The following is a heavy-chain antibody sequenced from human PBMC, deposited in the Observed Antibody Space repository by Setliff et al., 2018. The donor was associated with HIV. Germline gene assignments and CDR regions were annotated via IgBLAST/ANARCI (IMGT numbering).Heavy chain of an antibody. CDR3: WSIMVGGAMSYSYYYMDV. V-gene: IGHV4-34*01. CDR1: GGSFSSYS. D-gene: IGHD3-16*01. Sequence: SETLSLTCAVYGGSFSSYSWTWIRQPPGKGLEWIGEINRSGSTNYNPSLKSRLTIIVDTSKDQFSLKLNSVTAADTAVYSCWSIMVGGAMSYSYYYMDVWGKGTTVTVSS. J-gene: IGHJ6*03. CDR2: INRSGST.